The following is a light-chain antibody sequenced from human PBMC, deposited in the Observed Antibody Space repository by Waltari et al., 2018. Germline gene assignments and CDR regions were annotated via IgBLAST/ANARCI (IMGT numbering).Light chain of an antibody. V-gene: IGLV1-44*01. CDR2: SNT. CDR3: ATWDDRLTGVV. Sequence: QSALTQPPSTSGTPGQTVTIFCSGGNSNIGSNVVNWYQQVPGTAPKLLIYSNTYRPPGVPDRFSGSKSGTSASLAISGLQSDDEGDYYCATWDDRLTGVVFGGGTTVTVL. CDR1: NSNIGSNV. J-gene: IGLJ2*01.